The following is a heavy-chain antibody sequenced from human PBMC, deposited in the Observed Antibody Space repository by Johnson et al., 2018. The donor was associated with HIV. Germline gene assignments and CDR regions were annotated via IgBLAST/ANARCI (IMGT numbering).Heavy chain of an antibody. CDR1: GFTFSSYA. Sequence: QMLLVESGGGVVQPGRSLRLSCAASGFTFSSYAMHWVRQAPGKVLEWVAVISYDGSIKYYTDSVKGRFTISRDNSKNTLYLHMRSLRAEDTAVYYCGKARSSGSGAFDIWGQGTMVTVSS. CDR3: GKARSSGSGAFDI. J-gene: IGHJ3*02. CDR2: ISYDGSIK. D-gene: IGHD3-10*01. V-gene: IGHV3-30*04.